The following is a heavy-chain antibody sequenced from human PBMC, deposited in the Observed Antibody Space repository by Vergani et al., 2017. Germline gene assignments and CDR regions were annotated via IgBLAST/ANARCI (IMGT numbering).Heavy chain of an antibody. J-gene: IGHJ6*02. CDR1: GFTFSSYS. D-gene: IGHD3-3*01. V-gene: IGHV3-48*04. CDR2: ISSSGSTI. Sequence: VQLVESGGGLVQPGGSLRLSCAASGFTFSSYSMNWVRQAPGKGLEWVSYISSSGSTIYYADSGKGRFTISRDNAKNSLYLQMNSLRAEDTAVYYCARVRVTIFGVVAGMDVWGQGTTVTVSS. CDR3: ARVRVTIFGVVAGMDV.